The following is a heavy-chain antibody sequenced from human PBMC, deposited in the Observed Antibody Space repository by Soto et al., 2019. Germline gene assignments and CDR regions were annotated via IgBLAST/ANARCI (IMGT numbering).Heavy chain of an antibody. CDR1: GFTFSDYY. J-gene: IGHJ6*03. CDR3: ARALLRFGKEYYYYYYMDV. CDR2: ISSSGSTI. D-gene: IGHD3-3*01. Sequence: GGSLRLSCAASGFTFSDYYMSWIRQAPGKGLEWVSYISSSGSTIYYADSVKGRFTISRDNAKNSLYLQMNSLRAEDTAVYYCARALLRFGKEYYYYYYMDVWGKGTTVTVSS. V-gene: IGHV3-11*01.